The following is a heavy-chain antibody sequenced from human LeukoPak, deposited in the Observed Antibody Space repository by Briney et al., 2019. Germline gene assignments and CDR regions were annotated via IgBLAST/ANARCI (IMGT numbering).Heavy chain of an antibody. J-gene: IGHJ4*02. CDR3: ARRGVGARGFDY. CDR2: ICYSGST. D-gene: IGHD1-26*01. Sequence: PSETLSLTCAVSGYSISSSSYYWGWIRQPPGKGLEWIGSICYSGSTYYNPSLKSRVTISVDTSKNQFSLKLSSVTAADTAVYYCARRGVGARGFDYWGQGTLVTVSS. CDR1: GYSISSSSYY. V-gene: IGHV4-39*01.